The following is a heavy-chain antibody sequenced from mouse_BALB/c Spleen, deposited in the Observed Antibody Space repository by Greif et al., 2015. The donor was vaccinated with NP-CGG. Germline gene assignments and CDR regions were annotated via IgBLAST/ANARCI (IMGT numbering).Heavy chain of an antibody. CDR2: ILPGSGST. V-gene: IGHV1-9*01. D-gene: IGHD2-14*01. CDR1: GYTFSSYW. Sequence: QVQLQQPGAELMKPGASVKISCKATGYTFSSYWIEWVKQRPGHGLEWIGEILPGSGSTNYNEKFKGKATFTADTSSNTAYMQLSSLTSEDSAVYYCARVENYRYSFDYWGQGTTLTVSS. CDR3: ARVENYRYSFDY. J-gene: IGHJ2*01.